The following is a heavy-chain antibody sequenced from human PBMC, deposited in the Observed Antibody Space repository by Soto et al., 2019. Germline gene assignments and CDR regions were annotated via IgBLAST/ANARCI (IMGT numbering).Heavy chain of an antibody. Sequence: SETLSLTCTVSGASISSSDYFWGWLRHPPGKGPEWIASIHASGGTYYSASLKSRSTISLDTPAKQFSLKLTSVTAADTAVYYCARLIVGATRHTDFDYWGPRTLVTVSS. CDR1: GASISSSDYF. V-gene: IGHV4-39*01. CDR3: ARLIVGATRHTDFDY. CDR2: IHASGGT. J-gene: IGHJ4*02. D-gene: IGHD1-26*01.